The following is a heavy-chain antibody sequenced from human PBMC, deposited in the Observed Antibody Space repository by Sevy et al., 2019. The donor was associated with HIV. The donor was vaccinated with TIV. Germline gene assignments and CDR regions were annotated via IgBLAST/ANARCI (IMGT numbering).Heavy chain of an antibody. V-gene: IGHV4-34*01. J-gene: IGHJ5*02. CDR1: DGSFSGYS. CDR3: ARSPPVVVVPGAPSWFDP. CDR2: INGSGIT. Sequence: SETLSLTCAVHDGSFSGYSWNWIRQLPGKGLEWIGEINGSGITYYNPSLKSRVTISVATSKKQFSLKLNSVTAVDSAVYFCARSPPVVVVPGAPSWFDPWGQGTLVTVSS. D-gene: IGHD2-2*01.